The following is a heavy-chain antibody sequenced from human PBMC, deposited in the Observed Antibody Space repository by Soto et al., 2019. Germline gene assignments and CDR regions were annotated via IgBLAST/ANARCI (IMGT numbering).Heavy chain of an antibody. Sequence: ASVKVSCTASGYTFTSYDINWVRQATGQGLEWMGWMNPNSGNTGYAQKFQGRVTMTRNTSISTAYMELSSLRSEDTAVYYCARGPEPLYYYGSGSYYNLGHWGQGTLVTVSS. CDR3: ARGPEPLYYYGSGSYYNLGH. J-gene: IGHJ4*02. CDR1: GYTFTSYD. V-gene: IGHV1-8*01. CDR2: MNPNSGNT. D-gene: IGHD3-10*01.